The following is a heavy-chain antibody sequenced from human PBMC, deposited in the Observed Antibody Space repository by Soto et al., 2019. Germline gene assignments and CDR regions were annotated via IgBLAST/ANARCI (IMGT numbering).Heavy chain of an antibody. Sequence: GGSLRLSCAASGFTFSSYAMSWVRQAPGKGLEWVSAISGSGGSTYYADPVKGRFTISRDNSKNTLYLQMNSLRAEDTAVYYCAKDLHYYDSSGYYALLDYWGQGTLVTVSS. CDR2: ISGSGGST. D-gene: IGHD3-22*01. J-gene: IGHJ4*02. CDR1: GFTFSSYA. V-gene: IGHV3-23*01. CDR3: AKDLHYYDSSGYYALLDY.